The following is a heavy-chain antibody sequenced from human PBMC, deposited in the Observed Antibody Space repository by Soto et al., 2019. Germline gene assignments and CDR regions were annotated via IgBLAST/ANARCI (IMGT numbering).Heavy chain of an antibody. Sequence: SETLSLTCTVSGGSISSGGYYWSWIRQHPGKGLEWIGYIYYSGSTNYNPSLKSRVTISVDTSKNQFSLKLSSVTAADTAVYYCARDRSGYAIRGHDAFDIWGQGTMVTVSS. CDR2: IYYSGST. CDR3: ARDRSGYAIRGHDAFDI. V-gene: IGHV4-61*08. J-gene: IGHJ3*02. D-gene: IGHD5-12*01. CDR1: GGSISSGGYY.